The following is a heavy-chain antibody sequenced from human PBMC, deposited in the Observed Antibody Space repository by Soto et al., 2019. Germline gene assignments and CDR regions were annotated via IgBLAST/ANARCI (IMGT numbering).Heavy chain of an antibody. Sequence: GGSLRLSCAASGFTFSDYYMSWIRQAPGKGLEWVSYISSSGSTIYYADSVKGRFTISRDNAKNSLYLQMNSLRAEDTAVYYCARGSITIFGVVTRGPYMDVWGKGTTVTVSS. CDR1: GFTFSDYY. D-gene: IGHD3-3*01. CDR3: ARGSITIFGVVTRGPYMDV. J-gene: IGHJ6*03. CDR2: ISSSGSTI. V-gene: IGHV3-11*01.